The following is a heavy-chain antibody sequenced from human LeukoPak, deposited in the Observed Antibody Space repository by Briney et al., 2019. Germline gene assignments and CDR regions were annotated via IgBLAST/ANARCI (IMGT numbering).Heavy chain of an antibody. Sequence: PGGSLRLSCAASGFTFSAYNMNWVRRTPGKGLEWVSSITTSSSYMFYADSVRGRFTISRDNAENSLYLQMNSLRDEDTAVYYCARDFGRWYFDYWGQGSLVTVSS. J-gene: IGHJ4*02. V-gene: IGHV3-21*01. CDR2: ITTSSSYM. D-gene: IGHD4-23*01. CDR1: GFTFSAYN. CDR3: ARDFGRWYFDY.